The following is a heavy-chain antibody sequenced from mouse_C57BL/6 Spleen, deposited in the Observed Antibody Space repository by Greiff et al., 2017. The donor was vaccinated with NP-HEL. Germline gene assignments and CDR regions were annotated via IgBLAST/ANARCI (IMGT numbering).Heavy chain of an antibody. CDR2: IHPSDSDT. J-gene: IGHJ1*03. D-gene: IGHD4-1*01. V-gene: IGHV1-74*01. CDR1: GYTFTSYW. Sequence: QVQLQQPGAELVKPGASVKVSCKASGYTFTSYWMHWVKQRPGQGLEWIGRIHPSDSDTNYNQKFKGKATLTVDKSSSTAYVQLSSLTSEDSAVYYCAIRGLGKGYFDVWGTGTTVTVSS. CDR3: AIRGLGKGYFDV.